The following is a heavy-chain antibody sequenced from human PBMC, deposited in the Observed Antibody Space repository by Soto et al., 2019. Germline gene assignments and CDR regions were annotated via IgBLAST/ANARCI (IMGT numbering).Heavy chain of an antibody. D-gene: IGHD2-2*01. CDR3: VRDSSYALDY. J-gene: IGHJ4*02. Sequence: EVQLVESGGGSVQPGGSLRLSCAASGFIFRSYSLNRVRHAPGKGLEWVSYIGVSTSLIVYADSLKGRSTISTDNAKNSLYLQMDSMRAEDTAVYYCVRDSSYALDYWRQGALVTVSS. CDR2: IGVSTSLI. V-gene: IGHV3-48*01. CDR1: GFIFRSYS.